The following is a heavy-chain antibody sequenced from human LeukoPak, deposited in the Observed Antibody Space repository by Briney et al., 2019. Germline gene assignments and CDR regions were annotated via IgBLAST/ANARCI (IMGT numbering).Heavy chain of an antibody. CDR2: AYTRGGA. J-gene: IGHJ4*02. V-gene: IGHV4-4*07. CDR1: GGSISTYY. CDR3: TRGLHTSLPFY. Sequence: SETLSVTCTVSGGSISTYYWSSIRQPAGKGLEWIGRAYTRGGAIYNPSLQSRVTMSLDTARNQFSLNLISVTAADTAVYYCTRGLHTSLPFYWGQGILVAVSS.